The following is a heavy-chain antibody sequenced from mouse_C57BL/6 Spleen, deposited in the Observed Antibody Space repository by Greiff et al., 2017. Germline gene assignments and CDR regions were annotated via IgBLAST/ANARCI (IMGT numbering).Heavy chain of an antibody. CDR2: ISNGGGST. J-gene: IGHJ3*01. V-gene: IGHV5-12*01. CDR3: ARRGYGSSSFAY. D-gene: IGHD1-1*01. CDR1: GFTFSDYY. Sequence: EVQLVESGGGLVQPGGSLKLSCAASGFTFSDYYMYWVRQTPEKRLEWVAYISNGGGSTYSPDTVKGRFTISRDNAKNTLYLQMSRLKSEDTAMYYCARRGYGSSSFAYWGQGTLVTVSA.